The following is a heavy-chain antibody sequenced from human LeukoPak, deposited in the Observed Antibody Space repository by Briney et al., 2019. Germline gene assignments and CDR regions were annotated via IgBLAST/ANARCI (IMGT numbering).Heavy chain of an antibody. V-gene: IGHV3-33*01. J-gene: IGHJ4*02. Sequence: GRSLRLSCAASGFTFSSYGMHWVRQAPGKGLEWVAVIWYDGSNKYYADSVKGRFTISRDNSKNTMTLQMKSLRAEDAAVYYCARRKPGVWGGIDYWGQGTLVTVSS. CDR1: GFTFSSYG. D-gene: IGHD3-16*01. CDR2: IWYDGSNK. CDR3: ARRKPGVWGGIDY.